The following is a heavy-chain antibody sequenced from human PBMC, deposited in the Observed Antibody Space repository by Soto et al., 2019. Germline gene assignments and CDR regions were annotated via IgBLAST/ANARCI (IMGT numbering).Heavy chain of an antibody. D-gene: IGHD2-2*01. CDR1: GFTFSTYA. Sequence: GGSLRLSCAASGFTFSTYAISWVRQAPGKGLEWVSGVTGSDSSTYYADSVKGRFTISRDNSKNTLYLQMNSLRAEDTAVYYCAQEAFPSYCSSASCYVAYWGQGTLVTVSS. V-gene: IGHV3-23*01. CDR2: VTGSDSST. J-gene: IGHJ4*02. CDR3: AQEAFPSYCSSASCYVAY.